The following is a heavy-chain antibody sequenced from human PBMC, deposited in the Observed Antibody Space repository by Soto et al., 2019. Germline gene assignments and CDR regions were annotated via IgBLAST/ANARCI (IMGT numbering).Heavy chain of an antibody. J-gene: IGHJ5*02. CDR2: IYYSGST. D-gene: IGHD3-16*01. CDR1: GGSISSGGYY. CDR3: AGGEWLGERRFDP. V-gene: IGHV4-31*03. Sequence: QVQLQESGPGLVKPSQTLSLTCTVSGGSISSGGYYWSWIRQHPGKGLEWIGYIYYSGSTYYNPSLKSRVTIPVVTTKNQFSLKLRSVTAADTAVYYWAGGEWLGERRFDPWGQGTLVTVSS.